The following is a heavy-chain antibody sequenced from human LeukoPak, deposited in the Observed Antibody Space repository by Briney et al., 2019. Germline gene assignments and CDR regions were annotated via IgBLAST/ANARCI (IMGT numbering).Heavy chain of an antibody. J-gene: IGHJ6*02. V-gene: IGHV3-23*01. D-gene: IGHD3-3*01. CDR1: GFTFSSYA. Sequence: PGGSLRLSCAASGFTFSSYAMSWVRQAPGKGLEWLSSIGGSGVSTYYADSVEGRFTISRDNSKNTLYLQMDSLRVEDTAVYYCANPEWLLPSYYYYGLDVWGQGTTVTVSS. CDR2: IGGSGVST. CDR3: ANPEWLLPSYYYYGLDV.